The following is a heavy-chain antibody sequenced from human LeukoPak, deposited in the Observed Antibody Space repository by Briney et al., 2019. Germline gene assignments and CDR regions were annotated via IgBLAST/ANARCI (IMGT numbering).Heavy chain of an antibody. D-gene: IGHD3-22*01. CDR2: IIPILGIA. CDR1: GGTFSSYA. V-gene: IGHV1-69*04. J-gene: IGHJ5*02. CDR3: AREGATMIVVVNWFDP. Sequence: SVKVSCKASGGTFSSYAISWVRQAPGQGLEWMGRIIPILGIANYAQKFQGRVTITADKSTSTAYMELNSLRSEDTAVYYCAREGATMIVVVNWFDPWGQGTLVTVSS.